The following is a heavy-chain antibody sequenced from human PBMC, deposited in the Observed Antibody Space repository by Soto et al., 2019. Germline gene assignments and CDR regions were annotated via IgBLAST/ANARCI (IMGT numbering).Heavy chain of an antibody. D-gene: IGHD6-13*01. CDR1: GGSISSSNW. CDR3: ARLIAARYYFDY. V-gene: IGHV4-4*02. Sequence: SETLSLTCAVSGGSISSSNWWSWVRQPPGKGLEWIGEIYHSGSTNYNQSLKSRVTISVDKSKNQFSLKLSSVTAADTAVYYCARLIAARYYFDYWGQGTLVTVSS. CDR2: IYHSGST. J-gene: IGHJ4*02.